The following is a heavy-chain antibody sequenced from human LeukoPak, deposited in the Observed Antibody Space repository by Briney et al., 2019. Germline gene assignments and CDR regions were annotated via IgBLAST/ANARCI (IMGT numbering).Heavy chain of an antibody. CDR3: ARDVAVVPAAIHYGMDV. CDR1: GGSFSDYF. Sequence: SETLSLTCAVYGGSFSDYFWGWIRQPPGKGLEWIGEINHSGRTYYNPSLKSRVTISVDTSKNQFSLNLSSVTAADTAVYYCARDVAVVPAAIHYGMDVWGQGTTVTVSS. CDR2: INHSGRT. V-gene: IGHV4-34*01. J-gene: IGHJ6*02. D-gene: IGHD2-2*01.